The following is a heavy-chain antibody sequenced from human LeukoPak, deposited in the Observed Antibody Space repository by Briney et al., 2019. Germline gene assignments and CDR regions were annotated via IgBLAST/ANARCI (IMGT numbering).Heavy chain of an antibody. D-gene: IGHD3-22*01. CDR2: ITSSGSTI. CDR1: GFTFSSYE. Sequence: QAGGSLRLSCAASGFTFSSYEMNWVRQAPGKGLEWISYITSSGSTIYYADSVKGRFTISRDNSKNTLYLQMNSLRAEDTAVYYCAKAAYDSSGYYYAEYFQHWGQGTLVTVSS. CDR3: AKAAYDSSGYYYAEYFQH. J-gene: IGHJ1*01. V-gene: IGHV3-48*03.